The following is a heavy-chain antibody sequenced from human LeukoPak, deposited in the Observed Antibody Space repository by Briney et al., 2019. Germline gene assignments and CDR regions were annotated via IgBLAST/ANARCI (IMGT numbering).Heavy chain of an antibody. CDR1: GGSISGSDFY. J-gene: IGHJ1*01. Sequence: SETLSLTCRVSGGSISGSDFYWGWIRQPPGKGLEWIGSINYGGATYYKLSIRSRVTMSVDMSKNEFSLELKSVNAADTAMYYCARLGPGGWYKGAYFQHWGQGTLVTV. V-gene: IGHV4-39*01. CDR3: ARLGPGGWYKGAYFQH. CDR2: INYGGAT. D-gene: IGHD6-19*01.